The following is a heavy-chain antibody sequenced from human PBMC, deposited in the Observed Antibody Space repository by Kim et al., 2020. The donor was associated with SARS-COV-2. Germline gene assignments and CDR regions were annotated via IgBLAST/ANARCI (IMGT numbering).Heavy chain of an antibody. CDR2: IYHSGST. V-gene: IGHV4-4*02. J-gene: IGHJ4*02. D-gene: IGHD3-16*01. CDR1: SGSISSSNY. CDR3: ASFTYYDYVWGRGGPDF. Sequence: SETLSLTCTVSSGSISSSNYWSWVRQPPGKGLEWIGKIYHSGSTNYNPSLNSRVTLSIDKSKNQFSLNLNSVSAADTAVYYCASFTYYDYVWGRGGPDFWGQGTLVTVSS.